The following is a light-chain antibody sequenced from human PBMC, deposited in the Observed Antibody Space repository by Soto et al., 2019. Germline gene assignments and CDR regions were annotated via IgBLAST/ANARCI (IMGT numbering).Light chain of an antibody. CDR2: TAS. V-gene: IGKV1-9*01. J-gene: IGKJ4*01. CDR3: QQLTSYFPLT. CDR1: QGISRY. Sequence: DIQLTQSPSFLSASVGDTVTITCRASQGISRYLAWYQQKPGKAPKRLIYTASTLQSGVPSRFSGSGSGTEFTLTISSLQPEDFATYYCQQLTSYFPLTFGGGTKVDIK.